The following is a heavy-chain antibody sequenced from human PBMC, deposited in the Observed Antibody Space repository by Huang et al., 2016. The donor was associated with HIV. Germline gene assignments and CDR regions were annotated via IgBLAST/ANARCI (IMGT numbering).Heavy chain of an antibody. V-gene: IGHV4-39*01. CDR3: ARHMDCSSSSCLAGGHERGPFDM. CDR1: GGSISSSSYY. D-gene: IGHD2-2*01. CDR2: IYYSGST. J-gene: IGHJ3*02. Sequence: QLQLQESGPGLVKPSETLSLTCSVSGGSISSSSYYWGWIRQPPGKGLEWIGSIYYSGSTFYHPYIKSRGTISVDTSKNQFSLRLSSVTAADTSVYYCARHMDCSSSSCLAGGHERGPFDMWGQGTMVTVSS.